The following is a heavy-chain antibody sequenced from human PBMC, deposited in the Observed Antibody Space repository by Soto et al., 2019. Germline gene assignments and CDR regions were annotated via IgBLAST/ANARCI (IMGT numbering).Heavy chain of an antibody. V-gene: IGHV3-30*18. Sequence: SCKASGGTFTTYVMHWVRQAPGKGLEWVAVISHDGSYKYYGDAVKGRFTISRDTSKNAVYLEMNSLRPEDTAVYYCAKGLLAIVGTTLPRDAFNIWGQGTMVTVSS. CDR1: GGTFTTYV. CDR2: ISHDGSYK. J-gene: IGHJ3*02. CDR3: AKGLLAIVGTTLPRDAFNI. D-gene: IGHD1-26*01.